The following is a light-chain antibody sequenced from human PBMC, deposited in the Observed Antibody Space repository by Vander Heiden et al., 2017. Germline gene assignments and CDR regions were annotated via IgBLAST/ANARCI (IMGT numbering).Light chain of an antibody. CDR2: AAS. V-gene: IGKV1-39*01. CDR3: QQSYSTPFT. Sequence: PSTLSASVGERVTITCRASQSISSYLYWYQQKPGKAPKLLIYAASSLQSGVPLRFSGSGSGTDFTLTISSLQPEDFATYYCQQSYSTPFTFGPGTKLDIK. CDR1: QSISSY. J-gene: IGKJ3*01.